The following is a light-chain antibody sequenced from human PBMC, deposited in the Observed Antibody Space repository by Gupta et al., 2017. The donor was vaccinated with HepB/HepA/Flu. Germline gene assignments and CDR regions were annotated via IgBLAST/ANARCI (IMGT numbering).Light chain of an antibody. V-gene: IGLV3-9*01. Sequence: SYELTQPLSVSVALRQQARPTCGGNNIGSRNVHWYQQKPGQAPVLVIYRDGNRPSGIPERFSGSNSGNTATLTISRAQAGDEADYYCQVWDSSTVVFGGGTKLTVL. CDR2: RDG. J-gene: IGLJ3*02. CDR1: NIGSRN. CDR3: QVWDSSTVV.